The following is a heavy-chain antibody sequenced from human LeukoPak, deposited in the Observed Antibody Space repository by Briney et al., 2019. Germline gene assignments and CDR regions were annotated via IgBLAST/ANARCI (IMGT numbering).Heavy chain of an antibody. J-gene: IGHJ5*02. V-gene: IGHV1-69-2*01. CDR1: GYTFTDYY. Sequence: ASVKVSCKVSGYTFTDYYMHWVQQAPGKGLEWMGLVDPEDGETIYAEKFQGRVTITADTSTDTAYMELSSLRSEDTAVYYCAPSKLPLSYDFWRRWFDPWGQGTLVTVSS. CDR2: VDPEDGET. CDR3: APSKLPLSYDFWRRWFDP. D-gene: IGHD3-3*01.